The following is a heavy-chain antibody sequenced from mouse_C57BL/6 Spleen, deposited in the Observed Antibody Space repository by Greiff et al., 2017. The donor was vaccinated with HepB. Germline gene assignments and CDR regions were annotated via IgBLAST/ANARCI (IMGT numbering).Heavy chain of an antibody. Sequence: LVESGAELVRPGASVTLSCKASGYTFTDYEMHWVKQTPVHGLEWIGAIDPETGGTAYNQKFKGKAILTADKSSSTAYMELRSLTSEDSAVYYCTRWGFYYGSSYWYFDVWGTGTTVTVSS. J-gene: IGHJ1*03. CDR3: TRWGFYYGSSYWYFDV. D-gene: IGHD1-1*01. V-gene: IGHV1-15*01. CDR1: GYTFTDYE. CDR2: IDPETGGT.